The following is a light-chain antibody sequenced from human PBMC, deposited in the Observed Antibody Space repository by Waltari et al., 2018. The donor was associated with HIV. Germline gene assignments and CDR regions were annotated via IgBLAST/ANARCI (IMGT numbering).Light chain of an antibody. V-gene: IGKV1-17*02. CDR3: LQHNSYPLIT. CDR2: AAD. CDR1: QGVGKD. J-gene: IGKJ5*01. Sequence: DIQMTQSPSSLSASVGDRVTMTCRASQGVGKDLGWLQQKPGQAPIRLIYAADMLQGGVPTRFSGSGSETFFTLTITDLQPEDCATYYCLQHNSYPLITFGQGTRLEI.